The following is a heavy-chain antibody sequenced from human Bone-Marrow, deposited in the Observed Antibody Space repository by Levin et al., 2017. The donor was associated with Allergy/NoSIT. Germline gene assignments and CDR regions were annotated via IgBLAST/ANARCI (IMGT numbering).Heavy chain of an antibody. CDR2: IYYGGNS. CDR3: ARARAPLGEDDF. J-gene: IGHJ4*02. Sequence: SETLSLTCSVSGGSVSSGSYYWSWIRQHPEKGLEWIGYIYYGGNSYYNPSLKSRVAISIDTSKNQISLKLSSVTAADTAVYYCARARAPLGEDDFWGQGTLVTVSS. V-gene: IGHV4-31*03. CDR1: GGSVSSGSYY. D-gene: IGHD3-10*01.